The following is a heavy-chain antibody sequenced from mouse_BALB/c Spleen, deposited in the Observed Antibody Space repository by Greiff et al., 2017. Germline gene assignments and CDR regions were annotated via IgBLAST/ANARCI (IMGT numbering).Heavy chain of an antibody. J-gene: IGHJ4*01. CDR1: GYTFTSYN. V-gene: IGHV1-12*01. CDR2: IYPGNGDT. D-gene: IGHD2-4*01. Sequence: QVQLQQPGAELVKPGASVKMSCKASGYTFTSYNMHWVKQTPGQGLEWIGAIYPGNGDTSYNQKFKGKATLTADKSSSTAYLQLSSLTSEDSAVYYCARGYYDHYYAMGYWGQRTSVTVSS. CDR3: ARGYYDHYYAMGY.